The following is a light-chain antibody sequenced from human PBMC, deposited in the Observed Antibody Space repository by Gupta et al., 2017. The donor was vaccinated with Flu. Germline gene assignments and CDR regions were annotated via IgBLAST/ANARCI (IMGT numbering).Light chain of an antibody. CDR1: QGIRND. CDR3: QQQNRFPWT. V-gene: IGKV1-17*01. CDR2: AAS. Sequence: DIQMTQSPSSLSASVGDRVTITCRARQGIRNDLGWYQQKPGKAPTRLIYAASKVQSGVPSRFSGNGCATEFTLTISRRQPEDFANYCCQQQNRFPWTFGEGTXVEIK. J-gene: IGKJ1*01.